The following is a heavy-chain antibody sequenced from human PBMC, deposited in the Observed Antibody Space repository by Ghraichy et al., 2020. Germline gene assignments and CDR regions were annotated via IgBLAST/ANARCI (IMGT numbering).Heavy chain of an antibody. CDR2: IYTSGST. V-gene: IGHV4-61*02. Sequence: SETLSLTCTVSGGSISSGSYYWSWIRQPAGKGLEWIGRIYTSGSTNYNPSLKSRVTISVDTSKNQFSLKLSSVTAADTAVYYCGRGVVQGVMGFRDNWFDPWGQGTLVTVSS. CDR3: GRGVVQGVMGFRDNWFDP. CDR1: GGSISSGSYY. D-gene: IGHD3-10*01. J-gene: IGHJ5*02.